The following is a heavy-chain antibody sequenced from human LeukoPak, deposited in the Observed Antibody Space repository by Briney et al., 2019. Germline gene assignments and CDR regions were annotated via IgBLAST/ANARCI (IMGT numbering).Heavy chain of an antibody. J-gene: IGHJ3*01. V-gene: IGHV3-23*01. D-gene: IGHD3-3*01. CDR1: GFTFSNYA. CDR2: ISGSGAYT. CDR3: TKDTIFDL. Sequence: TGGSLRLSCAASGFTFSNYAMSWVRQAPGKGLEWVSVISGSGAYTYYTDSVKGWFTISRDNSKNTVYLQMNSLRAEDTAVYFCTKDTIFDLWGQGTMVTVSS.